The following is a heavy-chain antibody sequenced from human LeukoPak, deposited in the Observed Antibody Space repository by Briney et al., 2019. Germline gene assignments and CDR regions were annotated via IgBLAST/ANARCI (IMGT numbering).Heavy chain of an antibody. J-gene: IGHJ4*02. CDR2: ISAYNGNT. CDR1: GYTFTSYD. Sequence: ASVKVSCKASGYTFTSYDLNWVRQATGQGLEWMGWISAYNGNTNYAQKLQGRVTMTTDTSTSTAYMELRSLRSDDTAVYYCARDRRDGYNLQTRTRGDFDYWGQGTLVTVSS. D-gene: IGHD5-24*01. CDR3: ARDRRDGYNLQTRTRGDFDY. V-gene: IGHV1-18*01.